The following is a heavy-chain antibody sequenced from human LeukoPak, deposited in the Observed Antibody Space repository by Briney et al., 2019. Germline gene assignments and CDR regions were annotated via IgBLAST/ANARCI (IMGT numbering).Heavy chain of an antibody. D-gene: IGHD3-10*01. CDR3: ARNMVRGVIFPLGY. CDR2: ISTSGSTK. V-gene: IGHV3-11*01. J-gene: IGHJ4*02. CDR1: GFTFSDYY. Sequence: GGSLRLSCAASGFTFSDYYVNWIRQAPGKGLEWVSYISTSGSTKYYADSVKGRFTMSRDNAKNSLYLQMNSLRAEDTAVYYCARNMVRGVIFPLGYWGQGILVTVSS.